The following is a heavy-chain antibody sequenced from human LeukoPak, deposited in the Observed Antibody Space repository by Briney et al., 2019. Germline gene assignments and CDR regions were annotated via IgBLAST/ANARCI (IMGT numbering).Heavy chain of an antibody. CDR2: ISYDGSNK. CDR3: AKEAIVGATYYFDY. CDR1: GFTFSSYG. J-gene: IGHJ4*02. D-gene: IGHD1-26*01. Sequence: GGSLRLSCAASGFTFSSYGMHWVRQAPGKGLEWVAVISYDGSNKYYADSVKGRFTISRDNSKNTLYLQMNSLRAEDTAVYYCAKEAIVGATYYFDYWGQGTLVTVSS. V-gene: IGHV3-30*18.